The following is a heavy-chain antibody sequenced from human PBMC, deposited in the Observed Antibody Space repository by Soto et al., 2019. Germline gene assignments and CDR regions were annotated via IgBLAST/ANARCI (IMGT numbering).Heavy chain of an antibody. V-gene: IGHV3-73*01. J-gene: IGHJ2*01. CDR3: TSHVSVVLTASQPPWYFDL. CDR1: GFTFSVSA. CDR2: ITSKANSYAT. D-gene: IGHD2-21*02. Sequence: GGSLRLSCAASGFTFSVSAMHWVRQASGKGLEWVGRITSKANSYATAYAASVKGRFTISRDDSKNTAHLQMNSLNTEDTDEYYWTSHVSVVLTASQPPWYFDLWGRGTLVTVSS.